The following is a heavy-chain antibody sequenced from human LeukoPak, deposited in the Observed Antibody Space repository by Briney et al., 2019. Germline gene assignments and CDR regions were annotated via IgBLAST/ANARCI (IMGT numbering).Heavy chain of an antibody. Sequence: GSSVKVSCKASGGTFSSYAISWVRQAPGQGLEWMGGIIPIFGTANYAQKFQGRVTITADKSTSTAYMELSSLRSEDTAVYYCARVPHDYGDYVSSHYGMDVWGQGTTVTVSS. D-gene: IGHD4-17*01. CDR2: IIPIFGTA. V-gene: IGHV1-69*06. CDR1: GGTFSSYA. CDR3: ARVPHDYGDYVSSHYGMDV. J-gene: IGHJ6*02.